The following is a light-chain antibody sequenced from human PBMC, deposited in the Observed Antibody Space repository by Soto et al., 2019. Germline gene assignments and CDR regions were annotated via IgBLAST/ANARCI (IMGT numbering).Light chain of an antibody. CDR2: LNSDGSH. CDR3: QTWGTGFWV. CDR1: SGHSSYA. Sequence: QSVLTQSPSASASLGASVKLTCTLSSGHSSYAIAWHQQQPEKGPRYLMKLNSDGSHSKGDGIPDRFSGSSSGAERYLTISSLQSEDEADYYCQTWGTGFWVFVGGTKLTVL. J-gene: IGLJ3*02. V-gene: IGLV4-69*01.